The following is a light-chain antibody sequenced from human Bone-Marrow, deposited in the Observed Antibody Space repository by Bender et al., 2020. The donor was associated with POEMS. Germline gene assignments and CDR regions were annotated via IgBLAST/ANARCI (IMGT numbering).Light chain of an antibody. Sequence: SYELTQPSSVSVSPGQTATITCSGDLLSRRFGRWFQQKPGQAPLLVVFDDTDRPSGIPERISGSNFLNTATLTIVRVEGDDEADYYCQVWDSGNDHPVLGAGAKVTVL. CDR2: DDT. CDR1: LLSRRF. J-gene: IGLJ1*01. CDR3: QVWDSGNDHPV. V-gene: IGLV3-21*02.